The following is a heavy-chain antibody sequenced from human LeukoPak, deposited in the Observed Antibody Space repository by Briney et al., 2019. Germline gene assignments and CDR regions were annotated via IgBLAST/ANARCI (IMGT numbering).Heavy chain of an antibody. V-gene: IGHV4-59*13. CDR3: ARDLRKGSGWFYTFEF. J-gene: IGHJ4*02. CDR1: GDSIIDYH. D-gene: IGHD6-19*01. Sequence: PAETLSLTCTVSGDSIIDYHWSWIRQSPGKALEWICFVYLCGSTYYHPSLKSRLALSLDTSKNQFSLNLSSVTAADTATYFCARDLRKGSGWFYTFEFWGKGTQVTVSS. CDR2: VYLCGST.